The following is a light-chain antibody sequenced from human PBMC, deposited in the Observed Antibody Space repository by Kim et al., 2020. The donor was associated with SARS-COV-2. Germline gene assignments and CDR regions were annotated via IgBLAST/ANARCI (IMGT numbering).Light chain of an antibody. CDR3: CSYAGSSTLI. CDR1: SSDVGSYNV. V-gene: IGLV2-23*02. CDR2: EVS. Sequence: GQSITISYTGTSSDVGSYNVVSWYQQHPGKAPKLMIYEVSKRPSGVSNRFSGSKSGNTASLTISGLQAEDEADYYCCSYAGSSTLIFGGGTQLTVL. J-gene: IGLJ2*01.